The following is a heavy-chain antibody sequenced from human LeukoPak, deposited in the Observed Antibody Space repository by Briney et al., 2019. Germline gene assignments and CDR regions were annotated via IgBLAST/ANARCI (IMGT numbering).Heavy chain of an antibody. CDR2: IYTSGST. V-gene: IGHV4-61*02. D-gene: IGHD4-11*01. J-gene: IGHJ4*02. CDR3: ARSLPGDYSNYGRIDY. Sequence: SETLSLTCTVSGGSISSGSYYWSWIRQPAGKGLEWIGRIYTSGSTNYNPSLKSRVTISVDTSKNQFSLKLSSVTAADTAVYYCARSLPGDYSNYGRIDYWGQGTLVTVSS. CDR1: GGSISSGSYY.